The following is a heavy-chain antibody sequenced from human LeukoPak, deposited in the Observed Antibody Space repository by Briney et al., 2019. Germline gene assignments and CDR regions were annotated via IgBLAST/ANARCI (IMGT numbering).Heavy chain of an antibody. D-gene: IGHD3-22*01. CDR2: IYYSGST. Sequence: NPSETLSLTCTVSGGSISSSSYYWGWIRQPPGKGLEWIGSIYYSGSTYYNPSLKSRVTISVDTSKNQFSLKLSSVTAADTAVYYCARHAGYYHDSSGFTNWFDPWGQGTLVTVSS. CDR1: GGSISSSSYY. CDR3: ARHAGYYHDSSGFTNWFDP. V-gene: IGHV4-39*01. J-gene: IGHJ5*02.